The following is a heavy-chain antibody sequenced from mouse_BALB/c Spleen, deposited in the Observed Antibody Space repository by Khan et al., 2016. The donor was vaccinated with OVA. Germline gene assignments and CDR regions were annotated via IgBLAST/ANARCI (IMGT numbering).Heavy chain of an antibody. CDR2: IWSAGST. J-gene: IGHJ3*01. Sequence: QVQLQQSGPGLVQPSQSLSITCTVSGFSLTNYSVHWVRQSPGKGLEWLGVIWSAGSTDYNAAFISRRTIRKDNSRSQVFFKMNSLQPNSTAIYYCARRGYDYGRGALFAYWGQGTLVTVSA. CDR3: ARRGYDYGRGALFAY. V-gene: IGHV2-2*02. D-gene: IGHD2-4*01. CDR1: GFSLTNYS.